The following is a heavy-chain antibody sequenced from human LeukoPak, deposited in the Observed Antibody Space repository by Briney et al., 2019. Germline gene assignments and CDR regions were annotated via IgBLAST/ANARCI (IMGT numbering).Heavy chain of an antibody. CDR2: INPSGGST. J-gene: IGHJ5*02. D-gene: IGHD1-7*01. CDR3: ARDPLITATTTWFDP. V-gene: IGHV1-46*01. Sequence: ASVKVSCKASGYTFTSYYIHWVRQAPGQGLEWMGIINPSGGSTRYAQKFQGRVTMTRDTSIKTVYMEMSSLRSEDTAVYYCARDPLITATTTWFDPWGQGTLVTVSS. CDR1: GYTFTSYY.